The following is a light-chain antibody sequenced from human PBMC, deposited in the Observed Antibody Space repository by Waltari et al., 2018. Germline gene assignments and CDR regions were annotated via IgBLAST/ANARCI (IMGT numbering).Light chain of an antibody. V-gene: IGLV2-14*03. CDR2: DVS. CDR1: ATDIGGYNY. Sequence: QSALTQPASVSGSPGQSLTISCTGTATDIGGYNYVPWYQQHPGKAPKLVIFDVSSRPSGISYRFSASKFGNTASLTISGLQPDDEADYYCCSFTSSSTWVFGGGTKLTVL. CDR3: CSFTSSSTWV. J-gene: IGLJ3*02.